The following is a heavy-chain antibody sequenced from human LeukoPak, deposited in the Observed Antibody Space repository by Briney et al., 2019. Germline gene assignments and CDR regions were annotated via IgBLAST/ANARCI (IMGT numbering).Heavy chain of an antibody. V-gene: IGHV4-59*01. D-gene: IGHD2-2*01. J-gene: IGHJ6*03. CDR3: ARAAAPNLYYYYMDV. CDR1: GGSISSYY. Sequence: SETPSLTCTVSGGSISSYYWSWIRQPPGKGLEWIGYIYYSGSTNYNPSLKSRVTISVDTSKNQFSLKLSSVTAADTAVYYCARAAAPNLYYYYMDVWGKGTTVTVSS. CDR2: IYYSGST.